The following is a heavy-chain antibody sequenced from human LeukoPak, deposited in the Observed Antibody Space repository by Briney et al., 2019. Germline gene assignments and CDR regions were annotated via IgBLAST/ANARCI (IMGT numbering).Heavy chain of an antibody. CDR1: GYTFTGYY. J-gene: IGHJ4*02. CDR2: INPNSGGT. Sequence: ASVKVSCKASGYTFTGYYMHWVRQAPGQGLEWMGWINPNSGGTNYAQKFQGRVTMTRDTSISTAYMELSRLRSDDTAVYYCARAGARGYSYGYSLPFDYWAREPWSPSPQ. D-gene: IGHD5-18*01. V-gene: IGHV1-2*02. CDR3: ARAGARGYSYGYSLPFDY.